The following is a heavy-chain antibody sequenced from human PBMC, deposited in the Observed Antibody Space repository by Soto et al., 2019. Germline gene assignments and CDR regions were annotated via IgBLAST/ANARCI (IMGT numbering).Heavy chain of an antibody. V-gene: IGHV3-23*01. J-gene: IGHJ4*02. D-gene: IGHD1-26*01. CDR2: FSGSNTNT. CDR3: AKGAKWELPLDY. CDR1: GFTFRNYA. Sequence: GGSLRLSCAAPGFTFRNYAMSWVRQAPGKGLEWVSAFSGSNTNTYYADSVKGRFTISRDNSKNTLYLQMNSLRAEDTALYYCAKGAKWELPLDYWGQGTLVTVSS.